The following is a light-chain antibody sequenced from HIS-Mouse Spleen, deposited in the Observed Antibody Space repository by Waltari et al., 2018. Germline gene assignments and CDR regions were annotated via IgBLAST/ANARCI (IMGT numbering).Light chain of an antibody. CDR1: SLRSYY. J-gene: IGLJ3*02. V-gene: IGLV3-19*01. Sequence: SSELTQDPAVSVALGQTVRITCQGDSLRSYYASWYQQKPGQAPVLVIYGKNNRPSGIPDRFSGSRAGHPASLTITGAQAEDEADYYCNSRDSSGNHLVFGGGTKLTVL. CDR3: NSRDSSGNHLV. CDR2: GKN.